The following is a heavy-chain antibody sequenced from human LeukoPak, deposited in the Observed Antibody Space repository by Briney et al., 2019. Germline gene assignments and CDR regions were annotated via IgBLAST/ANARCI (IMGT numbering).Heavy chain of an antibody. CDR1: GGTFSSYA. CDR2: IIPIFGTA. CDR3: ARDQESGYDPYYFDY. D-gene: IGHD5-12*01. J-gene: IGHJ4*02. Sequence: SVKVSCKASGGTFSSYAISWVRQAPGKGLEWMGRIIPIFGTANYAQKFQGRVTITTDESTSTAYMELSSLRSEDTAVYYCARDQESGYDPYYFDYWGQGTLVTVSS. V-gene: IGHV1-69*05.